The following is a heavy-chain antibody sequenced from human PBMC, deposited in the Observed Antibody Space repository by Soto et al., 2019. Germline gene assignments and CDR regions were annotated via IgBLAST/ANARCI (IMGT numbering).Heavy chain of an antibody. D-gene: IGHD2-21*02. CDR1: GFNFIAYG. CDR3: VRAGRDFSTSHYYYYYMDV. CDR2: ISAYDGDT. V-gene: IGHV1-18*01. Sequence: QVQLVQSGAEVKEPGASVKVSCKTSGFNFIAYGFAWVRQAPGQGLEWMGWISAYDGDTKYPQKVQGRVTMTTDTSMTTAYTGLRSLRSDDTAVYYCVRAGRDFSTSHYYYYYMDVWGKGTTVTVSS. J-gene: IGHJ6*03.